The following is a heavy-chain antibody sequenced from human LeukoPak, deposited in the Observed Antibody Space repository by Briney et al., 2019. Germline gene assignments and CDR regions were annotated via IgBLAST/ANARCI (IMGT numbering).Heavy chain of an antibody. J-gene: IGHJ6*03. V-gene: IGHV3-23*01. CDR3: ATSSGRRFYYYYYMDV. Sequence: PGGSLRLSCAASGFTFSSYAMSWVRQAPGKGLEWVSAISGSGGSTYYADSVKGRFTISRDNSKNTLYLQMNSLRAEDTAVYYCATSSGRRFYYYYYMDVWGKGTTVTVSS. CDR2: ISGSGGST. CDR1: GFTFSSYA. D-gene: IGHD1-26*01.